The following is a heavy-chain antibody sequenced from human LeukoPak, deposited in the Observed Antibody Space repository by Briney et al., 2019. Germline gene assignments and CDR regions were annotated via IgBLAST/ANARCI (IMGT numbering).Heavy chain of an antibody. CDR3: AKDGNWARFED. CDR1: GFIFSHYG. CDR2: ITSRSTT. Sequence: GGTLRLSCAASGFIFSHYGMNWVRQAPGKGLEWVSGITSRSTTYYADSVKGRFTVSRDNSKNMVWLQINSPTAEDTATYYCAKDGNWARFEDWGQGTLVTVSS. D-gene: IGHD7-27*01. J-gene: IGHJ4*02. V-gene: IGHV3-23*01.